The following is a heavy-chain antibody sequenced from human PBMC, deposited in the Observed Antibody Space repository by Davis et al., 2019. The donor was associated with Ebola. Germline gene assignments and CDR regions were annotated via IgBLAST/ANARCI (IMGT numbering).Heavy chain of an antibody. CDR3: ARGTPLGPHDAFDI. CDR2: INPNSGGT. V-gene: IGHV1-2*02. J-gene: IGHJ3*02. D-gene: IGHD3-10*01. CDR1: GYTFTGYY. Sequence: ASVKVSCKASGYTFTGYYMHWVRQAPGQGLEWMGWINPNSGGTNYAQKFQGRVTITADESTSTAYMELSSLRSEDTAVYYCARGTPLGPHDAFDIWGQGTMVTVSS.